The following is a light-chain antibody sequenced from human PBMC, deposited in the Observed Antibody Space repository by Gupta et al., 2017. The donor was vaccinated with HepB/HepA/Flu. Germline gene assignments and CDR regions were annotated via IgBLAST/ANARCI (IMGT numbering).Light chain of an antibody. V-gene: IGLV3-10*01. Sequence: SYELTQPPSVSVSPGQTARLTCSGDALPKKYAYGYQQKSGQAPVLVIYEDSKRPSGIPERFSGSSSGTMATLTISGAQVEDEADYYCYSTDSSGNHKVFENGTKVTVL. J-gene: IGLJ1*01. CDR1: ALPKKY. CDR3: YSTDSSGNHKV. CDR2: EDS.